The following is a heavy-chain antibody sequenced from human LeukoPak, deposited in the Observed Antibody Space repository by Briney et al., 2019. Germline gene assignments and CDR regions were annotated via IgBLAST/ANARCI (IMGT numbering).Heavy chain of an antibody. CDR2: INHSGST. D-gene: IGHD4-17*01. V-gene: IGHV4-34*01. CDR3: ARGRTVSDFDY. J-gene: IGHJ4*02. Sequence: SETLSLTCAVYGGSFSGYYWSWIRQPPGKGLEWIGGINHSGSTNYNPSLKSRVTISVDTSKNQFSLKLSSVTAADTAVYYCARGRTVSDFDYWGQGTLVTVSS. CDR1: GGSFSGYY.